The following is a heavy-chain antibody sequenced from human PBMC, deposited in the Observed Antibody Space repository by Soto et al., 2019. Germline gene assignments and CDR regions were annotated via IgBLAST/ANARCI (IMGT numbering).Heavy chain of an antibody. D-gene: IGHD6-19*01. V-gene: IGHV4-39*01. CDR1: GGSISSSSYY. CDR3: ARLLPGIAVAVDS. Sequence: SETLSLTCTVSGGSISSSSYYWGWIRQPPGKGLEWIGSIYYSGSTYYNPSLKSRVTISVDTSKNQFSLKLSSVTAADTAVYYCARLLPGIAVAVDSWGQGTLVTVSS. CDR2: IYYSGST. J-gene: IGHJ4*02.